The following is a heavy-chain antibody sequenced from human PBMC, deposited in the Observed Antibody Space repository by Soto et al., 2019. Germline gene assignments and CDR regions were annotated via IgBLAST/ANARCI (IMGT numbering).Heavy chain of an antibody. V-gene: IGHV3-21*01. CDR3: ARKVAATAGDAFDI. CDR1: GSTFSSYS. D-gene: IGHD2-15*01. J-gene: IGHJ3*02. CDR2: ISSSSSYI. Sequence: GGSLRLSCAASGSTFSSYSMNWVRQAPGKGLEWVSSISSSSSYIYYADSVKGRFTISRDNAKNSLYLQMNSLRAEDTAVYYCARKVAATAGDAFDIWGQGTMVTVSS.